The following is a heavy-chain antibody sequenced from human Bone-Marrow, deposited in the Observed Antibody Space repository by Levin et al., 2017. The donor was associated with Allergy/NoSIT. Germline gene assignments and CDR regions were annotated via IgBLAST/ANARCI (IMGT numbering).Heavy chain of an antibody. CDR3: ARHEGSSSKSVEFDY. V-gene: IGHV4-39*01. CDR1: GGSISSSSYY. CDR2: IYYSGST. J-gene: IGHJ4*02. Sequence: SETLSLTCTVSGGSISSSSYYWGWIRQPPGKGLEWIGSIYYSGSTYYNPSLKSRVTISVDTSKNQFSLKLSSVTAADTAVYYCARHEGSSSKSVEFDYWGQGTLVTVSS. D-gene: IGHD6-6*01.